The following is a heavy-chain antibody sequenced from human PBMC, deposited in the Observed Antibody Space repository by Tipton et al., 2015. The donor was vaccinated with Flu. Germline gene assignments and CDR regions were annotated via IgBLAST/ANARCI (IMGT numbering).Heavy chain of an antibody. Sequence: TLSLTCAVYGGSFSGYYWSWIRQPPGKGLEWIGELNHSGSTNYNPSLKSRVTISVDTSKNQFSLKLSSVTAADTAVYYCARGSGWSSIDYWGQGTLVTVSS. CDR2: LNHSGST. V-gene: IGHV4-34*01. D-gene: IGHD6-19*01. J-gene: IGHJ4*02. CDR3: ARGSGWSSIDY. CDR1: GGSFSGYY.